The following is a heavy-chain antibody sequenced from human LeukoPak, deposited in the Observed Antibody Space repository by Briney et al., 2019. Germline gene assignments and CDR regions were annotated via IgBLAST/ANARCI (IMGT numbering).Heavy chain of an antibody. V-gene: IGHV3-30*04. Sequence: PGRSLRLSCAASGFTFSSYAMHWVRQAPGKGLEWVAVISYDGSNKYYADSVKGRFTISRDNSKNTLYLQMNSLRAEDTAVNYCARDFSAVVDYGGQGTLVTVSS. CDR2: ISYDGSNK. J-gene: IGHJ4*02. D-gene: IGHD2-2*01. CDR3: ARDFSAVVDY. CDR1: GFTFSSYA.